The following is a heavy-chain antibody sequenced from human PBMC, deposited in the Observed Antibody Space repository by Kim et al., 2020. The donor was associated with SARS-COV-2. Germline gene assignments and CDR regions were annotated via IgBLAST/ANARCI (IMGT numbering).Heavy chain of an antibody. CDR3: ARGGRVYPWSGRFDP. J-gene: IGHJ5*02. D-gene: IGHD6-13*01. Sequence: PSLKSRVTISVDTSKNQFSLKLSSVTAADTAVYYCARGGRVYPWSGRFDPWGQGTLVTVSS. V-gene: IGHV4-34*01.